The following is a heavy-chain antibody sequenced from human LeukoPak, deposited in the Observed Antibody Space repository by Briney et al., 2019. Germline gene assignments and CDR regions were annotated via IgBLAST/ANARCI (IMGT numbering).Heavy chain of an antibody. D-gene: IGHD1-20*01. CDR2: IKEYGSEK. CDR3: ARCIPGTTGFDY. J-gene: IGHJ4*02. CDR1: GFTLSRYW. Sequence: QPGGSLRLSCAASGFTLSRYWMSWVRQAPGKGLQWGANIKEYGSEKCYVDSVKGRFTVSKDNVKNSLYLQMNSLRAEDTALYFCARCIPGTTGFDYWGQGTLATVSS. V-gene: IGHV3-7*01.